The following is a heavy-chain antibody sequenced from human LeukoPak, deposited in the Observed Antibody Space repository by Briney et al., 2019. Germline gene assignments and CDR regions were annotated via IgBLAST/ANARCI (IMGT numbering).Heavy chain of an antibody. D-gene: IGHD3-3*01. CDR3: VKVFGKSNFDY. CDR1: GFTFSSYA. J-gene: IGHJ4*02. V-gene: IGHV3-64D*06. Sequence: GGSLRLSCSASGFTFSSYAMHWVRQAPGKGLEYVSAISYNGGSTYYADFVKGRFTISRDNSKNTLYLQMSSLRAEDTAVYYCVKVFGKSNFDYWGQGTLVTVSS. CDR2: ISYNGGST.